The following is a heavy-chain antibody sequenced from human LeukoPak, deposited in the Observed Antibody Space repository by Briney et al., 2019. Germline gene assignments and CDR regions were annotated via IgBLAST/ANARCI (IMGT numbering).Heavy chain of an antibody. J-gene: IGHJ4*02. D-gene: IGHD1-14*01. CDR1: GFTFGGYG. CDR2: IAYDGSRA. V-gene: IGHV3-33*01. Sequence: GGSLRLSCAGSGFTFGGYGMHWFRQTPGKGLEWVAVIAYDGSRAFYADSVKGRFAISRDNSKNTMSVQMDDLRAEDTAVYYCTRYNNDRFDYWGQGTLVTVSS. CDR3: TRYNNDRFDY.